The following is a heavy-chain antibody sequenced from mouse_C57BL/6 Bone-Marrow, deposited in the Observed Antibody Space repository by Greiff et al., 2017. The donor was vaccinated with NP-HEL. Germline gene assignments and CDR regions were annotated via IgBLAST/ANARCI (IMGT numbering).Heavy chain of an antibody. Sequence: EVQLQQSGAELVRPGASVKLSCTASGFNIKDDYMHWVKQRPEQGLEWIGWIDPENGDTEYASKFQGKATITADTSSNTAYLQLSSLTSEDTAVYYCTTYYYGSSWRYVDVWGTGTTVTVSS. CDR3: TTYYYGSSWRYVDV. J-gene: IGHJ1*03. CDR1: GFNIKDDY. D-gene: IGHD1-1*01. CDR2: IDPENGDT. V-gene: IGHV14-4*01.